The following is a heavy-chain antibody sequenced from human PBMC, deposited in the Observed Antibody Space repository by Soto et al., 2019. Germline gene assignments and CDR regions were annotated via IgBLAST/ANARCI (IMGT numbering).Heavy chain of an antibody. CDR3: ARGLSRDPPLFDI. Sequence: VSVKVSCEASGYTFTSYGISWVRQAPGQGLEWMGIINPSGGNTSYAQKFQGRVTMTRDTSTSTVYMELSSLRSEDTAVYYCARGLSRDPPLFDIWGQGTMVTVSS. V-gene: IGHV1-46*01. D-gene: IGHD2-21*02. CDR2: INPSGGNT. CDR1: GYTFTSYG. J-gene: IGHJ3*02.